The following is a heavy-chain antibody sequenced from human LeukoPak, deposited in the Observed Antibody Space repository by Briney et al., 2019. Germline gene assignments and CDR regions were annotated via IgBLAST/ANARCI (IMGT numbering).Heavy chain of an antibody. CDR3: ATDHPAANYLDCFEI. CDR1: GGSFSGYY. CDR2: INHSGST. V-gene: IGHV4-34*01. J-gene: IGHJ3*02. D-gene: IGHD5-24*01. Sequence: SETLSLTCAVYGGSFSGYYWSWIRQPPGKGLEWIGEINHSGSTNYNPSLKSRVTISVDTSKNQFSLKVTSVTPADTALYYCATDHPAANYLDCFEIWGLGTVVTVAS.